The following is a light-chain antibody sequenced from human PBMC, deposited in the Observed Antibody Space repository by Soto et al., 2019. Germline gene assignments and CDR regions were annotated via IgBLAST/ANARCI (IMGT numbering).Light chain of an antibody. Sequence: QSVLTQAPSASGTPGQRVTISCSGSSSNIGSNTVSWYQQVPGTAPKLLIYSNDQRPSGVPDRFSGSKSGTSASLAIDGLQSEDEADYYCAAWDGSLNGWVFGGGTKVTV. CDR3: AAWDGSLNGWV. CDR1: SSNIGSNT. J-gene: IGLJ2*01. CDR2: SND. V-gene: IGLV1-44*01.